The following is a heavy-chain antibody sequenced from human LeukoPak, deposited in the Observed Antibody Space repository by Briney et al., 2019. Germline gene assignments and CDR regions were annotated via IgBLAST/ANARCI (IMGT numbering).Heavy chain of an antibody. J-gene: IGHJ4*02. Sequence: PSETLSLTCTVSGYSISSGYYWGWIRQPPGKGLEWIGSIYHSGSTYYNPSLKSRVTISVDTSKNQFSLKLSSVTAADTAVYYCARDYVGGGFDYWGQGTLVTVSS. V-gene: IGHV4-38-2*02. D-gene: IGHD3-10*01. CDR2: IYHSGST. CDR3: ARDYVGGGFDY. CDR1: GYSISSGYY.